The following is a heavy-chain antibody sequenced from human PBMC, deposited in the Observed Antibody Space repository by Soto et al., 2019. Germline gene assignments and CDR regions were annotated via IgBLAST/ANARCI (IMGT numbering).Heavy chain of an antibody. CDR2: INSDGSST. D-gene: IGHD3-10*01. CDR1: GFTFSSYR. CDR3: ARGVVVRGVIITPDYYYGMDV. J-gene: IGHJ6*02. Sequence: GGSLRLSCAASGFTFSSYRMHWVRQAPGKGLVWVSRINSDGSSTSYADSVKGRFTISRDNAKNTLYLQMNSLRAEDTAVYYCARGVVVRGVIITPDYYYGMDVWGQGTTVTVSS. V-gene: IGHV3-74*01.